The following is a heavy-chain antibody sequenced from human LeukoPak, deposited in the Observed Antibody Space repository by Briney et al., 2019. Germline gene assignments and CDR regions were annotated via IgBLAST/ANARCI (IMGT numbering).Heavy chain of an antibody. V-gene: IGHV1-69*05. D-gene: IGHD3-16*01. CDR1: GGTFSSYA. CDR3: ARDLVHHRLLATAYNWFDP. J-gene: IGHJ5*02. Sequence: SVKVSCKASGGTFSSYAISWVRQAPGQGLEWMGGIIPIFGTANYAQKVQGRVTMTTDTSTTTAYMEVRSLRSDDTAVYYCARDLVHHRLLATAYNWFDPWGQGTLVTVSS. CDR2: IIPIFGTA.